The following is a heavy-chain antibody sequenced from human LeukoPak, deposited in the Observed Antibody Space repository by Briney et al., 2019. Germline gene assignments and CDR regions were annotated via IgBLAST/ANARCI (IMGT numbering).Heavy chain of an antibody. CDR3: ARHVGNYYDSRGYPSDY. V-gene: IGHV5-10-1*01. CDR2: IDPSDSYT. J-gene: IGHJ4*02. CDR1: GYSFTNDW. D-gene: IGHD3-22*01. Sequence: GESLKISCKGSGYSFTNDWITWVRQMPGKGLEWMGRIDPSDSYTDYSPSFQGHVTISADKSISTAYLQWSSLKAPDTAIYYCARHVGNYYDSRGYPSDYWGQGTLVTVSS.